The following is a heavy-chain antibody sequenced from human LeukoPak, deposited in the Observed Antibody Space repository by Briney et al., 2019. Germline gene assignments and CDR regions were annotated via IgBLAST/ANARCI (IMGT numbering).Heavy chain of an antibody. J-gene: IGHJ5*02. CDR1: GFTVSSNF. CDR2: IYSAGDT. Sequence: QPGGSLRLSCVASGFTVSSNFMSWVRQAPGKGLEWVSVIYSAGDTYYADSVKGRFTISRDNFKNTLYLQMNSLRTVDSAVYYCARDYCRDVSCSIRWFDPWGQGTLVTVSS. V-gene: IGHV3-66*02. CDR3: ARDYCRDVSCSIRWFDP. D-gene: IGHD2-15*01.